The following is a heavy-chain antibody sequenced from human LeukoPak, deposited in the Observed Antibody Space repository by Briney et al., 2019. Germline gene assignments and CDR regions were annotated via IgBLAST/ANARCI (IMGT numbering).Heavy chain of an antibody. CDR2: IRSKVYGETA. D-gene: IGHD1-1*01. CDR3: TRDRGAYNLYDY. Sequence: GGSLRLSCTASGFTFGDYAMSWIRQAPGKGLEWVGFIRSKVYGETADYAASVKGRFTISRDDSKAIAYLHMNSLKTEDTAVYHCTRDRGAYNLYDYWGQGTLVTVSS. J-gene: IGHJ4*02. V-gene: IGHV3-49*03. CDR1: GFTFGDYA.